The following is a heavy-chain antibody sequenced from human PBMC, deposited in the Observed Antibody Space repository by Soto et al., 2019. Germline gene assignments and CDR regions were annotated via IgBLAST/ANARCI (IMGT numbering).Heavy chain of an antibody. V-gene: IGHV4-4*02. J-gene: IGHJ5*02. D-gene: IGHD1-7*01. CDR1: GGSISSSNW. CDR2: IYHSGST. Sequence: SETLSLTCAVSGGSISSSNWWSWVRQSPGKGLEWIGEIYHSGSTNYNPSLKSRVTISVDKSKNQFSLELTSVTAADTAVYYCARSLGLLTGSTNWFDPWGQGTQVTVSS. CDR3: ARSLGLLTGSTNWFDP.